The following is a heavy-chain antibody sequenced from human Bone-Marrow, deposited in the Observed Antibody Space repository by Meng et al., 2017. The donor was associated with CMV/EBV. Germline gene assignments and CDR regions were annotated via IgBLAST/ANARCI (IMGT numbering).Heavy chain of an antibody. V-gene: IGHV3-11*01. J-gene: IGHJ4*02. D-gene: IGHD4-11*01. CDR2: ISSSGSTI. Sequence: LSLTCAASGFTFSDYYMSWIRQAPGKGLEWVSYISSSGSTIYYADSVKGRFTISRDNDKNSLYLQMNSLRAEDTAVYYCAKASQHDYRCFDYWGQGTLVTVSS. CDR3: AKASQHDYRCFDY. CDR1: GFTFSDYY.